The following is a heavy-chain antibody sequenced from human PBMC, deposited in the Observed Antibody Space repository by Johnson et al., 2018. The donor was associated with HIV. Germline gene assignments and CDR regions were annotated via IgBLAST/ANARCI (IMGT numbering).Heavy chain of an antibody. CDR2: IRYDGSNK. V-gene: IGHV3-30*02. CDR1: GFTFSSYG. Sequence: QVHLVESGGGLVQPGGSLRLSCAASGFTFSSYGMHWVRQAPGKGLEWVAFIRYDGSNKYYADSVKGRFTISRDNSKNTLYLQMNSLRAEDTAVYYCAKEDPVRGYSCYVDAFDIWGQGTMVTVSS. CDR3: AKEDPVRGYSCYVDAFDI. J-gene: IGHJ3*02. D-gene: IGHD5-12*01.